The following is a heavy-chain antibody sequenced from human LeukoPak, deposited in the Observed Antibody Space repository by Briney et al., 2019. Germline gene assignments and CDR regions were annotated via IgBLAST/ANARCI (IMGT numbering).Heavy chain of an antibody. V-gene: IGHV3-21*04. CDR2: ISSSSSYI. J-gene: IGHJ4*02. D-gene: IGHD4-17*01. Sequence: PGGSLRLSCAASGFTFSSYSMNWVRQAPGKGLEWVSSISSSSSYIYYADSVKGRFTISRDNAKNSLYLQMNSLRAEDTAVYYCAKDGLVLNHYGDYYFVYWGQGTLVTVSS. CDR1: GFTFSSYS. CDR3: AKDGLVLNHYGDYYFVY.